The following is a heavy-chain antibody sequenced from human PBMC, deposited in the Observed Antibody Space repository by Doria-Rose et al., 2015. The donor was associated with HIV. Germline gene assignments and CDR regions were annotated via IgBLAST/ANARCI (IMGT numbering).Heavy chain of an antibody. CDR2: LKPDGSRQ. J-gene: IGHJ4*02. CDR3: ARDSLWSRDS. V-gene: IGHV3-7*01. CDR1: TFSHFW. D-gene: IGHD2-21*01. Sequence: TFSHFWMSWVRQAPGKGLEWVANLKPDGSRQYYADSVLGRFIISRDNAKNSLYLQMNSLSAEDTAVYFCARDSLWSRDSGGQGILVTVSS.